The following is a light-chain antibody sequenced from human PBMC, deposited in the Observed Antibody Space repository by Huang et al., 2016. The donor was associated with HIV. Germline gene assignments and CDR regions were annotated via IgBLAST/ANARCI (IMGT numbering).Light chain of an antibody. J-gene: IGKJ1*01. CDR2: TAS. CDR3: QQSYTTPWT. V-gene: IGKV1-39*01. Sequence: DIQMTQSLSSLSASVGDRVTVTCRASQSISNFLNWYQQKSGKAPKLLIYTASTLQSGVPSRFSGSGSGTNFTLTISGRQPEDFATYYCQQSYTTPWTFGQGTKVEVK. CDR1: QSISNF.